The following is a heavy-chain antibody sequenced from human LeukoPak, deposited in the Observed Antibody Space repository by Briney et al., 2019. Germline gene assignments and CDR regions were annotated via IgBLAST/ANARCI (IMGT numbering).Heavy chain of an antibody. CDR1: GFTFSSFA. D-gene: IGHD3-9*01. Sequence: PGGSLRLSCAASGFTFSSFAMTWVRQAPGKGLEGVSTINNSGDSTYYGDSVKGRFTISRDNSKNTLYLQMNSLRAEDTAVYYCAKDHSSYDILTGYPLTWGQGTLVTVSS. CDR2: INNSGDST. V-gene: IGHV3-23*01. J-gene: IGHJ5*02. CDR3: AKDHSSYDILTGYPLT.